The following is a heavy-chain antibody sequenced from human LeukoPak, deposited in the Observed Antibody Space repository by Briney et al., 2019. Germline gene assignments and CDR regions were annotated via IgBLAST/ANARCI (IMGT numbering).Heavy chain of an antibody. D-gene: IGHD5-24*01. V-gene: IGHV3-23*01. CDR1: GFTFSSYA. Sequence: GGSLRLSCAASGFTFSSYAMSWVRQAPGKGLEWVSAISGSGGSTYYADSAKGRFTISRDNSKNTLYLQMNSLRAEDTAVYYCAKGDGYNYPFTPFDYWGQGTLVTVSS. CDR3: AKGDGYNYPFTPFDY. CDR2: ISGSGGST. J-gene: IGHJ4*02.